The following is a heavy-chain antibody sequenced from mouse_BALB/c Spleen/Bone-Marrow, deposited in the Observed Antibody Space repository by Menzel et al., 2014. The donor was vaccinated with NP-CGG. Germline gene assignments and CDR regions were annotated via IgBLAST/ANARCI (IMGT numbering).Heavy chain of an antibody. J-gene: IGHJ2*01. CDR3: ARKSTYVFDY. D-gene: IGHD5-1*01. Sequence: VQLQQSGAELVRPGASVKMSCKASGYTFNSYPMHWVKQKPGQGLEWIGYINPSNGYTKYNQKFKDKATLTADTSSSSAALHLSSLTSDDPAVYYCARKSTYVFDYWGQGTTLTVSS. CDR2: INPSNGYT. V-gene: IGHV1-4*01. CDR1: GYTFNSYP.